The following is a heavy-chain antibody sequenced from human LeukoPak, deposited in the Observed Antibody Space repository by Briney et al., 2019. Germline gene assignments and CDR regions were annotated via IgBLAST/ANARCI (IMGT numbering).Heavy chain of an antibody. CDR1: GFTFTSYA. D-gene: IGHD3-3*01. Sequence: GGSLRLSCAASGFTFTSYAMSWVRQAPGKGLEWVSTIVGSGSSTYYSDSVKGRFTISRDNSKNTLYLQMNSLRAEDTAVYYCASFCSGYYGVYWGQGTLVTVSS. J-gene: IGHJ1*01. CDR3: ASFCSGYYGVY. CDR2: IVGSGSST. V-gene: IGHV3-23*01.